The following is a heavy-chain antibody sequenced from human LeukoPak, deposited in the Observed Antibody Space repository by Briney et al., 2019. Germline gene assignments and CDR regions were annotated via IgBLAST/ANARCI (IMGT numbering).Heavy chain of an antibody. V-gene: IGHV3-48*04. Sequence: PGGSLRLSCAASGFTFSSYWMSWVRQAPGKGLEWVSDIGSSASIESYGDSVRGRFTVSRDNSKNSLFLQMNSLRAEDTAVYYCARETVAGTFDFWGQGTLVTVSS. CDR3: ARETVAGTFDF. CDR1: GFTFSSYW. D-gene: IGHD6-19*01. CDR2: IGSSASIE. J-gene: IGHJ4*02.